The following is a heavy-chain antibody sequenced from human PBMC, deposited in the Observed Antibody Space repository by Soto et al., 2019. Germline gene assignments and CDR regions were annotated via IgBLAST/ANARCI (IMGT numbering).Heavy chain of an antibody. CDR3: VYGYSYGTVVY. CDR1: GFTFSSYA. CDR2: ISSNGGST. D-gene: IGHD5-18*01. V-gene: IGHV3-64D*08. J-gene: IGHJ4*02. Sequence: GESLKISCSASGFTFSSYAMHWVRQAPGKGLEYVSAISSNGGSTYYADSVKGRFTISRDNSKNTLYLQMSSLRAEDTAVYYCVYGYSYGTVVYWGQGTLVTVSS.